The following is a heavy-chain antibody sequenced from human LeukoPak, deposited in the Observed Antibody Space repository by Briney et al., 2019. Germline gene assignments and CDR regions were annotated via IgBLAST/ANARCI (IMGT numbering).Heavy chain of an antibody. CDR2: IRYDGSNK. Sequence: PGGSLRLSCAASGFTFSSYGMHWVRQAPGKGLEWVAFIRYDGSNKYYADSVKGRFTISRDNSKNTLYLQMNSLRAEDTAVYYCAKDGLLWFGELYYWGQGTLVTVSS. J-gene: IGHJ4*02. CDR3: AKDGLLWFGELYY. V-gene: IGHV3-30*02. D-gene: IGHD3-10*01. CDR1: GFTFSSYG.